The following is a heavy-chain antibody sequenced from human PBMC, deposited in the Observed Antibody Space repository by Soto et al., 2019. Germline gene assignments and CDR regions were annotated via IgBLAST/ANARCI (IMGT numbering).Heavy chain of an antibody. CDR2: ISYDGSNK. CDR3: ARDFEMATISGNAFDI. CDR1: GFTFSSYA. J-gene: IGHJ3*02. V-gene: IGHV3-30-3*01. Sequence: GGSLRLSCAASGFTFSSYAMRWVRQAPGKGLEWVAVISYDGSNKYYADSVKGRFTISRDNSKNTLYLQMNSLRAEDTAVYYCARDFEMATISGNAFDIWGQGTMVTVSS. D-gene: IGHD5-12*01.